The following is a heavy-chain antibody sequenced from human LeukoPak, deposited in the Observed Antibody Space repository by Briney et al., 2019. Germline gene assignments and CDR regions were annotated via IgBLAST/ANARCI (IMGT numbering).Heavy chain of an antibody. CDR3: GKVTRGTSCYDAVDI. D-gene: IGHD2-2*01. CDR2: IGGSGDTT. J-gene: IGHJ3*02. Sequence: GGSLRLSCAASGFTFSTYAMSWVRQAPGKELEWVSVIGGSGDTTYYAGSVKGRFTISRDNSKNTLYLQMNSLRAEDTAVYYCGKVTRGTSCYDAVDIWGQGTMVTVSS. CDR1: GFTFSTYA. V-gene: IGHV3-23*01.